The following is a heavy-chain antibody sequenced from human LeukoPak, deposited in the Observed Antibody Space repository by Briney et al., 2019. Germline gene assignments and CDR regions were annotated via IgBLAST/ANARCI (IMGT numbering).Heavy chain of an antibody. CDR2: IYYSGST. D-gene: IGHD6-19*01. CDR3: ARRRVIAVAETWFDP. CDR1: GGSISSSSYY. Sequence: SETRSLTCTVSGGSISSSSYYWGWIRQPPGKGLEWIGSIYYSGSTYYNPSLKSRVTISLDTSKNQFSLKLTSVTAADTAVYYCARRRVIAVAETWFDPWGQGTLVTVSS. V-gene: IGHV4-39*01. J-gene: IGHJ5*02.